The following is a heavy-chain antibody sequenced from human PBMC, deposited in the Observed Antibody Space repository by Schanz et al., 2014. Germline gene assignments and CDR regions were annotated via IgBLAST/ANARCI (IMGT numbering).Heavy chain of an antibody. V-gene: IGHV1-46*01. J-gene: IGHJ4*02. CDR3: ARERPRKGDFDY. CDR1: GYTFTDYY. CDR2: IFLNDGVT. Sequence: QVQLVQSGAEVKEPGASVKLSCKSSGYTFTDYYMQWVRQAPGQGLEWLGTIFLNDGVTHSAEKFQGRIIMTRDTSTSTVYLDLSSLRSEDTAVYYCARERPRKGDFDYWGQGTLVTVSS. D-gene: IGHD1-26*01.